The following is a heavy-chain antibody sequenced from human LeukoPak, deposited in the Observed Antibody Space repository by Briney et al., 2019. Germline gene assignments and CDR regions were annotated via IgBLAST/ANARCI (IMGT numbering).Heavy chain of an antibody. D-gene: IGHD3-10*01. Sequence: ASMKVSCKASGYTFTRYGISWMRQAPGQGLEWMGWISTYNGKTGYAQRFQGRVTMTTDTSTSTAYMELRSLRSDDTAVYYCAARSGELPYYFDYWGQGTLVTVSS. J-gene: IGHJ4*02. CDR2: ISTYNGKT. V-gene: IGHV1-18*01. CDR1: GYTFTRYG. CDR3: AARSGELPYYFDY.